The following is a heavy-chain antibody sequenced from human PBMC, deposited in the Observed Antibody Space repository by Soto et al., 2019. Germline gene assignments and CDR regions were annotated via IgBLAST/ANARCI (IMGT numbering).Heavy chain of an antibody. V-gene: IGHV1-69*13. CDR1: GGTFSSYA. CDR3: ARDSTVTTVYYYYGMDV. J-gene: IGHJ6*02. D-gene: IGHD4-4*01. CDR2: IIPIFGTA. Sequence: SVKVSCKASGGTFSSYAISWVRQAPGQGLEWMGGIIPIFGTANYAQKFQGRVTITADESTSTAYMELSSLRSEDTAVYYCARDSTVTTVYYYYGMDVWGQGTTVTVSS.